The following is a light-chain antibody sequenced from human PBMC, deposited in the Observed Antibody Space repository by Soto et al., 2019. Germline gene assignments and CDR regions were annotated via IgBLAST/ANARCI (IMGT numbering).Light chain of an antibody. CDR3: CSYAGSSVV. CDR1: SSDVGSYNL. V-gene: IGLV2-23*01. Sequence: QSVLTQPASVSGSPGQSITISCTGTSSDVGSYNLVSWYQQYPGKAPKLMIYEGSKRPSGVSNRFSGSKSGNTASLTISGLQAEDEADYYRCSYAGSSVVFGGGTKVTVL. J-gene: IGLJ2*01. CDR2: EGS.